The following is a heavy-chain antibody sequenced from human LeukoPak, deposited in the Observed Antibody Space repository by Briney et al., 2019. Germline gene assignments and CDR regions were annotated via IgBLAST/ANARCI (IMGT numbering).Heavy chain of an antibody. CDR3: ARYSGYSYGPGMVVFQH. J-gene: IGHJ1*01. CDR2: INTSGGST. V-gene: IGHV1-46*01. D-gene: IGHD5-18*01. CDR1: GYTFTSTY. Sequence: ASEKVSSKAYGYTFTSTYMHWERQPPGQGLEWMGIINTSGGSTSYAQKFQGTVTMTRDTPTRTVYMELSSLRTEDTAVYYRARYSGYSYGPGMVVFQHWGQGPLVTVS.